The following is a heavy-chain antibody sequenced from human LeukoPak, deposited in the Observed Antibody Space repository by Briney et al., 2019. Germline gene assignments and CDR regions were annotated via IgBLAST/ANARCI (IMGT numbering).Heavy chain of an antibody. Sequence: SETLSLTCTGSGGSISSHYWSWIRQPPGNGLEWIGYIYYSGSTNYNPSLKSRVTISVDTSKNQFSLKLSSVTAADTAVYYCARDVSVTTGIDYWGQGTLVTVSS. CDR3: ARDVSVTTGIDY. J-gene: IGHJ4*02. CDR2: IYYSGST. CDR1: GGSISSHY. V-gene: IGHV4-59*11. D-gene: IGHD4-11*01.